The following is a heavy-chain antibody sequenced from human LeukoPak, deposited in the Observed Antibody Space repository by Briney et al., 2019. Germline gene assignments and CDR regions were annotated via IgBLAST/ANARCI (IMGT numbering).Heavy chain of an antibody. V-gene: IGHV3-74*01. Sequence: GGTLRLPCAASGFTFSSYWMHWVRQAPGKGLVWGSGINSDGSSTSYADSVKGRFTISRDNAKNTLYLQMKSLRAEDTAVYYCAREEFATIDYWGQGTLVTVSS. CDR1: GFTFSSYW. CDR2: INSDGSST. CDR3: AREEFATIDY. J-gene: IGHJ4*02.